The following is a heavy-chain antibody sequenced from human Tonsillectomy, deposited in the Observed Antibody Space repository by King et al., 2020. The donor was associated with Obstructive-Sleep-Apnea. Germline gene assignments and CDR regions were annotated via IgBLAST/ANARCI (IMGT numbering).Heavy chain of an antibody. Sequence: VQLVESGGGVVQPGRSLKLSCAASGFTFSTYGMHWVRQAPGKGLEWVAFIRYDDSDKYYADSVKGRFTISSDNSKNTLYLQMNSLRDEDTAVYYCAKDRAPYDILTGDYWGQGTLVTVSS. CDR2: IRYDDSDK. CDR3: AKDRAPYDILTGDY. V-gene: IGHV3-30*02. J-gene: IGHJ4*02. D-gene: IGHD3-9*01. CDR1: GFTFSTYG.